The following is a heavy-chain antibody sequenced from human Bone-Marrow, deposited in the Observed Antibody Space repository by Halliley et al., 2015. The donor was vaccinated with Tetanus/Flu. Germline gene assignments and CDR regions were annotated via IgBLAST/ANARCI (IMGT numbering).Heavy chain of an antibody. CDR2: IYSYGDT. Sequence: SLRLSCAASGFSVSSTYMSWFRQAPGKGLEWVSLIYSYGDTYYADSVKGRFTISRDNSKNTLYLQMNSLRADDTAVYYCARAVFFYVDCGHWGQGSLVTVSS. V-gene: IGHV3-53*01. CDR3: ARAVFFYVDCGH. CDR1: GFSVSSTY. J-gene: IGHJ4*02. D-gene: IGHD4-17*01.